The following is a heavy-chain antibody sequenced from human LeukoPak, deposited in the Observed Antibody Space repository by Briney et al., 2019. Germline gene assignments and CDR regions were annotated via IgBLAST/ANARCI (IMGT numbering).Heavy chain of an antibody. CDR2: ISSSSSYI. V-gene: IGHV3-21*01. CDR3: ARGLTGTQRGQAY. Sequence: KPGGSLRLSCAASGFTFSNYGMHWVRQAPGKGLEWVSSISSSSSYIYYADSVKGRFTISRDNAKNSLYLQMNSLRAEDTAVYYCARGLTGTQRGQAYWGQGTLVTVSS. CDR1: GFTFSNYG. J-gene: IGHJ4*02. D-gene: IGHD1-20*01.